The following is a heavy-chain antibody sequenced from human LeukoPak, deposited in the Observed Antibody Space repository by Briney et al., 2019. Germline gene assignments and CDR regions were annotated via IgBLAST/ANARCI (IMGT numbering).Heavy chain of an antibody. CDR1: GGSISSSNW. J-gene: IGHJ4*02. D-gene: IGHD6-19*01. CDR2: IYHSGST. CDR3: AKGDSGWYNYYFDY. V-gene: IGHV4-4*02. Sequence: PSQTLSLTCAVSGGSISSSNWWSWVRQPPGKGLEWIGEIYHSGSTNYNPSLKSRVTISVDKPKNQFSLKLSSVTAADTAVYYCAKGDSGWYNYYFDYWGQGTLVTVSS.